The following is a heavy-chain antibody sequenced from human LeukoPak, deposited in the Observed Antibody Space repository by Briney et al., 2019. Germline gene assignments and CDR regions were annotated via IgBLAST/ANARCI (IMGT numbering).Heavy chain of an antibody. J-gene: IGHJ4*02. D-gene: IGHD6-13*01. V-gene: IGHV3-7*01. CDR3: AKDHSSSWYVATDY. CDR2: IKQDGSEK. Sequence: GGSLRLSCAASGFTFSSYWMSWVRQAPGKGLEWVANIKQDGSEKYYVDSVKGRFTISRDNAKNSLYQQMNSLRAEDTAVYYCAKDHSSSWYVATDYWGQGTLVTVSS. CDR1: GFTFSSYW.